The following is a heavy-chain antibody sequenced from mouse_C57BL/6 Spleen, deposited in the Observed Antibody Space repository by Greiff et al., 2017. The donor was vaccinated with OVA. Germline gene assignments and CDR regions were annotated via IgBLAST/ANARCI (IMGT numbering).Heavy chain of an antibody. CDR1: GYTFTSYW. V-gene: IGHV1-52*01. J-gene: IGHJ4*01. CDR3: ASEGDWDGYAMDY. CDR2: IDPSDSET. Sequence: QVQLQQPGAELVRPGSSVKLSCKASGYTFTSYWMHWVKQRPIQGLEWIGNIDPSDSETHYNQKFKGKATLTVDKSSSTAYMQLSSLRSEDSAVYYCASEGDWDGYAMDYWGKGTSVTVSS. D-gene: IGHD4-1*01.